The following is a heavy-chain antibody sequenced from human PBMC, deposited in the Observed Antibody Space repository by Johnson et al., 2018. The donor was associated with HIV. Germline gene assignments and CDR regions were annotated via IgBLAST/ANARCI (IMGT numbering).Heavy chain of an antibody. D-gene: IGHD5-18*01. CDR2: ISFDVNDK. CDR1: GFTFSIYA. J-gene: IGHJ3*02. Sequence: QVQLVESGGGLVQPGRSLRLSCAASGFTFSIYAMHWVRQAPGKGLEWVSLISFDVNDKYYADSVKGRFTISRDNSKNTLYLQLNSLRAEDTAVYYCARGATIQPGTFDTWGQGTMVTVSS. V-gene: IGHV3-30*04. CDR3: ARGATIQPGTFDT.